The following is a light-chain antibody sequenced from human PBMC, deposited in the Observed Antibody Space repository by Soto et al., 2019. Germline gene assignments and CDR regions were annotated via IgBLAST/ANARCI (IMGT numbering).Light chain of an antibody. J-gene: IGLJ2*01. V-gene: IGLV2-23*02. CDR1: RSDVGSYNP. CDR3: CSYADISTSVV. Sequence: QSALTQPASVSGSPGQSITISCTGTRSDVGSYNPVSWYQQHPGKAPKLIIYEVSKRPSGVSNRFSGSKSGNTASLTISGLQAEDAADYFCCSYADISTSVVFGGGTKLTVL. CDR2: EVS.